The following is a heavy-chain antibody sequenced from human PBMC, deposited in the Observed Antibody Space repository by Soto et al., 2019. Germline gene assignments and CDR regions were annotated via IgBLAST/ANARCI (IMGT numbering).Heavy chain of an antibody. CDR1: GGSISSYY. D-gene: IGHD5-12*01. J-gene: IGHJ4*02. CDR3: ARHNAEMATIDY. Sequence: PSETLSLTCTVSGGSISSYYWSWIRQPPGKGLEWIGYIYYSGSTNYNPSLKSRVTISVDTSKNQFSLKLSSVTAADTAVYYCARHNAEMATIDYWGQGILVTVSS. V-gene: IGHV4-59*08. CDR2: IYYSGST.